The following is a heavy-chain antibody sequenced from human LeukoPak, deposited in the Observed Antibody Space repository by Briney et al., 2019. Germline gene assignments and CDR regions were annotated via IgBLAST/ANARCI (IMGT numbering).Heavy chain of an antibody. CDR3: VQRYYDTLTGYYLFAHFDY. J-gene: IGHJ4*02. Sequence: TGGSLRLSCAASGFTFSTYWMSWVRQAPGKGLEWVSAISGSGGSTYYADSVKGRFTISRDNSKNTLYLQMNSLRAEDTAVYYCVQRYYDTLTGYYLFAHFDYWGQGTLVTVSS. V-gene: IGHV3-23*01. CDR1: GFTFSTYW. CDR2: ISGSGGST. D-gene: IGHD3-9*01.